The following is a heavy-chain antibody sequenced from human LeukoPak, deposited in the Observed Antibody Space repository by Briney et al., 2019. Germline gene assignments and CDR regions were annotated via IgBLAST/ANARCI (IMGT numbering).Heavy chain of an antibody. CDR1: GGSVTSASHY. CDR2: IHYSGST. J-gene: IGHJ4*02. D-gene: IGHD4-23*01. CDR3: TRHHDYGDKIDY. Sequence: PSETLSLTCTVSGGSVTSASHYWAWIRQPPGKGLEWIGSIHYSGSTYYSPSLKSRLTISGDTSKSQFPLKLTFVTAADTAVYYCTRHHDYGDKIDYWGQGTLVTVSS. V-gene: IGHV4-39*01.